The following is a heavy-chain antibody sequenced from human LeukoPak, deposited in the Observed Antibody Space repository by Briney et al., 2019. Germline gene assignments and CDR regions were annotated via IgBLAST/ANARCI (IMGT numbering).Heavy chain of an antibody. CDR3: AKGVRGVYSSGWYQAYNWFDP. CDR2: ISYDGSNK. V-gene: IGHV3-30*18. J-gene: IGHJ5*02. Sequence: PGGSLRLSCAASGFTFSSYGMHWVRQAPGKGLEWVAVISYDGSNKYYADSVKGRFTISRDNSKNTLYLQMNSLRAEGTAVYYCAKGVRGVYSSGWYQAYNWFDPWGQGTLVTVSS. CDR1: GFTFSSYG. D-gene: IGHD6-19*01.